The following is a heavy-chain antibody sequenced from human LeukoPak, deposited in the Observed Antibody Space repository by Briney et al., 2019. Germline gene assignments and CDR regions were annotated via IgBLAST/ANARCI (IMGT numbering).Heavy chain of an antibody. D-gene: IGHD1-26*01. CDR2: ISTSSTYI. Sequence: PGGSLRLSCVASEFTLRSYSMHWVRQAPGKGLEWASYISTSSTYIYYADSVMGRFTISRDNAKNSLYLHMSSLRAEDTAVYYCARDASGSSIGLIDFWGQGTLVTVSS. J-gene: IGHJ4*02. CDR3: ARDASGSSIGLIDF. CDR1: EFTLRSYS. V-gene: IGHV3-21*01.